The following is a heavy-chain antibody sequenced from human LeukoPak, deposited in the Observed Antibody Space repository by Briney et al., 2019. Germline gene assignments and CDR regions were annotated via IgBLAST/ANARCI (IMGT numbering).Heavy chain of an antibody. V-gene: IGHV3-53*01. J-gene: IGHJ6*03. Sequence: GGSLRLSCAASGFTFSTYMSWVRQAPGKGLEWVSVIYSGGSTYYADSVKGRFTISRDNSKNTLYLQMNSLRAEDTAVYYCARVERQDYYYMDVWGKGTTVTISS. CDR2: IYSGGST. CDR1: GFTFSTY. CDR3: ARVERQDYYYMDV.